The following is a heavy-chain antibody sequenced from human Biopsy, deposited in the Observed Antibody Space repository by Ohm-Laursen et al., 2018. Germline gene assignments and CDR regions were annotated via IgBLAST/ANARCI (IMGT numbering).Heavy chain of an antibody. D-gene: IGHD2-8*01. CDR3: AKCMTGGSNYYFHH. Sequence: SLRLSCAASGFTFSSYGMHWVRQAPGKGLEWVAAIWDDGSNKNYADSVKGRFTISRDNSKNTLYLQMNSLRGEDTAVYYCAKCMTGGSNYYFHHCGQGTLVTVSS. V-gene: IGHV3-33*06. CDR2: IWDDGSNK. J-gene: IGHJ4*02. CDR1: GFTFSSYG.